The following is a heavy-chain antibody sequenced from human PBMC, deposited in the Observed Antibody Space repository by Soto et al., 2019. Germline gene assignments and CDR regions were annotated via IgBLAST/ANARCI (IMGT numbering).Heavy chain of an antibody. CDR2: ISGSGGST. Sequence: EVQLLESGGGLVQPGGSLRLSCAASGFTFSSYAMSWVRQAPGKGLEWVSAISGSGGSTYYAGSVKGRFTISRDNSKNTLYLQMNSLRAEDTAVYYCAKDRVLWFGELSPFDYWGQGTLVTVSS. V-gene: IGHV3-23*01. D-gene: IGHD3-10*01. J-gene: IGHJ4*02. CDR3: AKDRVLWFGELSPFDY. CDR1: GFTFSSYA.